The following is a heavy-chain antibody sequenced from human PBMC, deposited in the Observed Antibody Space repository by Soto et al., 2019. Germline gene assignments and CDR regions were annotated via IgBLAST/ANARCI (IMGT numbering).Heavy chain of an antibody. CDR3: AIEPSIAARRYFDY. V-gene: IGHV4-61*01. Sequence: SETLSLTCTVSGGSVSSGSYYWSWIRQPPGKGLEWIGYIYYSGSTNYNPSLKSRVTISVDTSKNQFSLKLSSVTAADTAVYYCAIEPSIAARRYFDYWGQGTLVTVSS. J-gene: IGHJ4*02. D-gene: IGHD6-6*01. CDR1: GGSVSSGSYY. CDR2: IYYSGST.